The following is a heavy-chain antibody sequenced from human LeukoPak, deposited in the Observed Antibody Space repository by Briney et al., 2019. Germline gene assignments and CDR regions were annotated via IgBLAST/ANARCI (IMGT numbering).Heavy chain of an antibody. V-gene: IGHV1-69*04. CDR3: ARGRTIFGVVNPPYYYYYMDV. D-gene: IGHD3-3*01. Sequence: GASVKVSCKASGGTFSSYAISWVRQAPGQGLEWMGRIIPILGIANYAQKFQGRVTITADKSTSTAYMELSSLRSEDTAVYYCARGRTIFGVVNPPYYYYYMDVWGKGTTVTVSS. CDR2: IIPILGIA. J-gene: IGHJ6*03. CDR1: GGTFSSYA.